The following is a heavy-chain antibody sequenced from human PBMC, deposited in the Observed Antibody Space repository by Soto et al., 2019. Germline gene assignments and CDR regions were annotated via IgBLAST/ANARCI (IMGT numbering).Heavy chain of an antibody. Sequence: QVHLQESGPGLVKPSQTLSLTCTVSGGSLTSNGYYWSWIRQRPEKGLEWLGYIYYSGTTHFNPSLKSRLSISIDTSNNQFSLNLTSVTAADTAVYFCARDLLYRAVFEIWGQGTLVNVSA. J-gene: IGHJ3*02. CDR3: ARDLLYRAVFEI. V-gene: IGHV4-31*03. CDR2: IYYSGTT. CDR1: GGSLTSNGYY. D-gene: IGHD3-3*01.